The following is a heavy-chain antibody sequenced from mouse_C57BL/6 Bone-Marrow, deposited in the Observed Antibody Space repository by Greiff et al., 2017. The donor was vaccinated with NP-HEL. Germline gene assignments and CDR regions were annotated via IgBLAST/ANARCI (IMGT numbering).Heavy chain of an antibody. Sequence: QVQLQQPGAELVKPGASVKLSCKASGYTFTSYWMHWVKQRPGQGLAWIGMIHPNSGSTNYNEKFKSKATLTVDKSSSTAYMQLSSLTSEDSAVYYCTGGSGYWFAYWGQGTLVTVSA. V-gene: IGHV1-64*01. D-gene: IGHD1-1*01. CDR2: IHPNSGST. J-gene: IGHJ3*01. CDR3: TGGSGYWFAY. CDR1: GYTFTSYW.